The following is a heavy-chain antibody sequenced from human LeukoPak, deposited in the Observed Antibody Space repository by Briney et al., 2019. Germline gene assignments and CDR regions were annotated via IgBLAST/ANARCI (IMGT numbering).Heavy chain of an antibody. CDR3: ARGRGGATTGLDH. J-gene: IGHJ4*02. CDR2: INSLSGAT. D-gene: IGHD1-26*01. Sequence: ASVNVSCKASGYIFNGYYMHWVRQAPGQGLESIGWINSLSGATNYGQKFQGRVTMSRDTAINTAYMELTSLTSDDTGVYYCARGRGGATTGLDHWGQGSLVTVSS. V-gene: IGHV1-2*02. CDR1: GYIFNGYY.